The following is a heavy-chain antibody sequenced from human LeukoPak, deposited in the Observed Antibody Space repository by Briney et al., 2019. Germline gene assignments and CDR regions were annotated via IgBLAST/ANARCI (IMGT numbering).Heavy chain of an antibody. J-gene: IGHJ4*02. D-gene: IGHD3-22*01. V-gene: IGHV6-1*01. Sequence: SQTLSLTCAISGDSVSSNSAAWNWIRQSPSRGLEWLGRTYYRSKWYNDYAVSVKSRITINPDTSKNQFALQLNSVTPEDTAVCYCARAARPFSDSRCFDYWGQGTLVTVSS. CDR3: ARAARPFSDSRCFDY. CDR2: TYYRSKWYN. CDR1: GDSVSSNSAA.